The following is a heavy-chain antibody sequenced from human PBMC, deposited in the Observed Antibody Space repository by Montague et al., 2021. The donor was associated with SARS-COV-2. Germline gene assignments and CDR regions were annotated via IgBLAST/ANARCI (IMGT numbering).Heavy chain of an antibody. J-gene: IGHJ6*02. Sequence: SLRLSCAASGFTFSSYAMHWVRQAPGKGLEWVAVISYDGSNKYYADSVKGRFTISRDNSKNTLYLQMNSLRAEDTAVYYSARDLGLRYFDWLFISIYGMDVWGQGTTVTVSS. CDR3: ARDLGLRYFDWLFISIYGMDV. CDR1: GFTFSSYA. D-gene: IGHD3-9*01. CDR2: ISYDGSNK. V-gene: IGHV3-30-3*01.